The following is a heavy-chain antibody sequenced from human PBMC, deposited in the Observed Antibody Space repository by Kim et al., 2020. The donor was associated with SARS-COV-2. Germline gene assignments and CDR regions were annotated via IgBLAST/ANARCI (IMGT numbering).Heavy chain of an antibody. CDR3: ARVHAVHWYDFWMGY. Sequence: ASVKVSCKASGYTFTGYYMHWVRQAPGQGLEWMGWINPNSGGTNYAQKFQGRVTMTRDTSISTAYMELSRLRSDDTAVYYCARVHAVHWYDFWMGYWGQGTLVTVSS. CDR2: INPNSGGT. V-gene: IGHV1-2*02. D-gene: IGHD3-3*01. CDR1: GYTFTGYY. J-gene: IGHJ4*02.